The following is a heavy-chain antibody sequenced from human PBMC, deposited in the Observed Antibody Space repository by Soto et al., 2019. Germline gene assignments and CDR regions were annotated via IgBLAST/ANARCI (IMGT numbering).Heavy chain of an antibody. V-gene: IGHV1-18*01. D-gene: IGHD3-16*01. CDR2: ISAFHGHT. CDR1: GYTFSVYG. CDR3: VRDSKTVGDGFDP. Sequence: ASVKVSCKASGYTFSVYGISWVRQAPGQGREWMGWISAFHGHTNYAQKLQGRVTMTTETSTNTAYMEWSSRRDDDTVVYYCVRDSKTVGDGFDPCGQGTLVPVS. J-gene: IGHJ5*02.